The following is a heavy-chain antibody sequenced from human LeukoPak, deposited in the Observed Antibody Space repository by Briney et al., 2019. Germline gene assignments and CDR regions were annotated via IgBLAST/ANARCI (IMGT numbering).Heavy chain of an antibody. Sequence: GGSLRLSCAASGFIFSTYSMNWVRQAPGKGLEWVSSITGSYSHIYYADSVKGRFTISRDNAKNSLYLQMNSLRAEDTAVYYCARVAPNYGGNSWFDYWGQGTLVTVSS. CDR2: ITGSYSHI. CDR1: GFIFSTYS. J-gene: IGHJ4*02. V-gene: IGHV3-21*01. CDR3: ARVAPNYGGNSWFDY. D-gene: IGHD4-23*01.